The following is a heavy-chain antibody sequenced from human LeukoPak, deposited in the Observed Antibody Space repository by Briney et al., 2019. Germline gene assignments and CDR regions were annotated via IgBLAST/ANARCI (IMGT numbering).Heavy chain of an antibody. V-gene: IGHV4-61*02. J-gene: IGHJ6*02. Sequence: SQTLSLTCTVSGGSISSGSYYWSWIRQPAGKGLEWIGRIYTSGSTNYNPSLKSRVTISVDTSKNQFSLKLSSVTAADTAVYYCARDGFGEFLESGGMDAWGQGTTVTVSS. CDR1: GGSISSGSYY. CDR2: IYTSGST. D-gene: IGHD3-10*01. CDR3: ARDGFGEFLESGGMDA.